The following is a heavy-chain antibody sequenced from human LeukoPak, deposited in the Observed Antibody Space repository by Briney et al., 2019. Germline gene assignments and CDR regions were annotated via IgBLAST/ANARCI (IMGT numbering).Heavy chain of an antibody. CDR1: GFTFSSYE. D-gene: IGHD3-10*02. CDR3: AELGITMIGGV. CDR2: ISSSGSTI. J-gene: IGHJ6*04. V-gene: IGHV3-48*03. Sequence: GGSLRLSCAASGFTFSSYEMNWVRQAPGKGLEWVSYISSSGSTIYYADSVKGRFTISRDNAKNSLYLQMNSLRAEDTAVYYCAELGITMIGGVWGKGTTVNISS.